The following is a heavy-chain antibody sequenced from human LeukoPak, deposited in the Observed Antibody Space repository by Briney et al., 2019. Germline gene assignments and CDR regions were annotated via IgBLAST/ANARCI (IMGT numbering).Heavy chain of an antibody. CDR3: FEHLLGYY. J-gene: IGHJ4*02. CDR2: IKRKADGGTT. D-gene: IGHD2-21*01. CDR1: GFTFSNAW. V-gene: IGHV3-15*01. Sequence: GGSLRLSCAVSGFTFSNAWMSWVRQAPGKGLEWVGRIKRKADGGTTDYAAPVKGRFTISRDDSKNTLDLQMNSLKSKDTGVYYCFEHLLGYYWGQGTLVTVSS.